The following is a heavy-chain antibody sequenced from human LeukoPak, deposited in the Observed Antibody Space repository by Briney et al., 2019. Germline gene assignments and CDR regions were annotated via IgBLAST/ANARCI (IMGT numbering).Heavy chain of an antibody. D-gene: IGHD6-19*01. V-gene: IGHV3-30*18. J-gene: IGHJ4*02. CDR3: AKVPRQNGWFPLSDY. CDR2: MSYDGGTK. Sequence: GGSLRLSCAASGFTVSSNYMSWVRQAPGKGLEWVAVMSYDGGTKYYAESVKGRFTISRDNSKNTLYLQINSLRAEDTAVYYCAKVPRQNGWFPLSDYWGQGALVTVSS. CDR1: GFTVSSNY.